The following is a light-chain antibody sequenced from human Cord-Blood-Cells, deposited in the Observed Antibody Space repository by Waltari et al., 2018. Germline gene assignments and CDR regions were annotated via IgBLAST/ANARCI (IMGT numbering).Light chain of an antibody. CDR3: QVWDSSSDHPV. Sequence: SYVLTQPPSVSVAPGQTARITCGGNNIGSKSVHWYQQKPGQAPVLVVYDDSDRPSGIPKRFSGSNSGNTATLTISRVEAGDEADYYCQVWDSSSDHPVFGTGTKVTVL. CDR2: DDS. V-gene: IGLV3-21*02. CDR1: NIGSKS. J-gene: IGLJ1*01.